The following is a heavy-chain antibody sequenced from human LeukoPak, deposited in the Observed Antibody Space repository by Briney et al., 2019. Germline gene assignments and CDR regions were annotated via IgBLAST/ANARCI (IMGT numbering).Heavy chain of an antibody. D-gene: IGHD1-26*01. V-gene: IGHV1-2*02. CDR3: ARGGGSYYGERDAFDI. J-gene: IGHJ3*02. Sequence: GASVKVSCKASGYSFSTYAMNWVRQAPGQRPEWMGWINPNSGGTNYAQKFQGRVTMTRDTSISTAYMELSRLRSDDTAVYYCARGGGSYYGERDAFDIWGQGTMVTVSS. CDR1: GYSFSTYA. CDR2: INPNSGGT.